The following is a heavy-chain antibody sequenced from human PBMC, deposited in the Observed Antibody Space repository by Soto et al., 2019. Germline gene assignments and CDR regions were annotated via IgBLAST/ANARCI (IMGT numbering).Heavy chain of an antibody. D-gene: IGHD5-18*01. CDR1: GGSICNYD. V-gene: IGHV4-59*08. CDR2: IYYSGST. J-gene: IGHJ5*02. Sequence: SETLSLTCTVSGGSICNYDWTWTRKPPGKRLEWIGYIYYSGSTYYNPSLKSRVTISVDTSKNQFSLKLSSVTAAYTAVYYCASQKLGYNTFDPWGQGTLVT. CDR3: ASQKLGYNTFDP.